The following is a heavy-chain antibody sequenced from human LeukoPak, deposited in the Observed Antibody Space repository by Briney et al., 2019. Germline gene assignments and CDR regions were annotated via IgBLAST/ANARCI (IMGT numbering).Heavy chain of an antibody. CDR1: GFTFSSYW. CDR3: VPFFRGGAGIVVAGPPT. V-gene: IGHV3-7*01. CDR2: IKQDGSEK. Sequence: PGGSLRLSCAASGFTFSSYWMSWVRQAPGKGREWVANIKQDGSEKYYVDSVKGRFTISRDNAKNSLYLQMSSLRAEDTAVYYCVPFFRGGAGIVVAGPPTWGQGTLVTVSS. D-gene: IGHD6-19*01. J-gene: IGHJ5*02.